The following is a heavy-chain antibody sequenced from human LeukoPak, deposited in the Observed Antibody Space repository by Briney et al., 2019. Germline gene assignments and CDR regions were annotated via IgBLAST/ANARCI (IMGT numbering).Heavy chain of an antibody. D-gene: IGHD2-15*01. CDR3: TRVDLGVVVYYYYYYMDV. Sequence: PGGSLRLSCTASGFTFGDYAMSWVRQAPGKGLEWVGFIRSKAYGGTTEYAASVKGRFTISRDDSKRIAYLQMNSLKSEETAVYYCTRVDLGVVVYYYYYYMDVWGKGTTVTVSS. V-gene: IGHV3-49*04. CDR2: IRSKAYGGTT. J-gene: IGHJ6*03. CDR1: GFTFGDYA.